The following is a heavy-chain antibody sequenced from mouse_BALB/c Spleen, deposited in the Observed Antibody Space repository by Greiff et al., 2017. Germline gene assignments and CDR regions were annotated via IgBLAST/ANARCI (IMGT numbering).Heavy chain of an antibody. CDR2: ISDGGSYT. CDR3: ARDQGTYYRYDVGAMDY. Sequence: EVMLVESGGGLVKPGGSLKLSCAASGFTFSDYYMYWVRQTPEKRLEWVATISDGGSYTYYPDSVKGRFTISRDNAKNNLYLQMSSLKSEDTAMYYCARDQGTYYRYDVGAMDYWGQGTSVTVSS. D-gene: IGHD2-14*01. V-gene: IGHV5-4*02. CDR1: GFTFSDYY. J-gene: IGHJ4*01.